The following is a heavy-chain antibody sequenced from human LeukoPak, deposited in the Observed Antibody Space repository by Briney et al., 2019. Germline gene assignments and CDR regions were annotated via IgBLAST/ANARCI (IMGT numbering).Heavy chain of an antibody. CDR1: GFTLSSYW. Sequence: GGSLRLSCAASGFTLSSYWMSWVRQAPGKGLEWVANIKQDGSEKYYVDSVKGRFTISRDNAKNSLYLQMNSLRAEDTAVYYCARDRGSGYDDIWGQGTMVTVSS. CDR3: ARDRGSGYDDI. J-gene: IGHJ3*02. CDR2: IKQDGSEK. V-gene: IGHV3-7*01. D-gene: IGHD5-12*01.